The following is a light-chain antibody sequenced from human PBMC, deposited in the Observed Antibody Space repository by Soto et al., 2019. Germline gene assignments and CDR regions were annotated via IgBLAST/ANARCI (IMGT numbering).Light chain of an antibody. J-gene: IGKJ3*01. CDR1: QSLLHSNGYNY. V-gene: IGKV2-28*01. CDR2: LGS. CDR3: MQALQTPIRFT. Sequence: DIVMTQSPLSLPVTPGEPASVSCRSSQSLLHSNGYNYLNWYLQKPGQSPQLLIYLGSNRASGVPDRCSGSGSGTDFTLKISRMEAEDVGVYYCMQALQTPIRFTFGPGTKVDIK.